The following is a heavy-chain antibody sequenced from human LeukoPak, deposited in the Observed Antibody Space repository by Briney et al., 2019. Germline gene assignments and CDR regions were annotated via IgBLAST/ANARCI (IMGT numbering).Heavy chain of an antibody. Sequence: GGSLRLSCAASGFTFSSYEMNWVRQAPGKGLEGVSYISSSGSTIYYADSVKGRFTISRDNAKNSLYLQMNGLRAEDTAVYYCARGGYSYGYTYFDYWGQGTLVTVSS. J-gene: IGHJ4*02. V-gene: IGHV3-48*03. CDR2: ISSSGSTI. CDR1: GFTFSSYE. CDR3: ARGGYSYGYTYFDY. D-gene: IGHD5-18*01.